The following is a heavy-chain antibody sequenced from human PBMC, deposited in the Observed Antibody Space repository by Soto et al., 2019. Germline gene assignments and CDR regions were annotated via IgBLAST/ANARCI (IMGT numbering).Heavy chain of an antibody. D-gene: IGHD2-2*02. Sequence: SQTLSLTCAISGDSVSSDSAAWNWIRQSPSRGLEWLGRTYYRSKWFHDYAVSVKSRIIINPDTSKNQFSLKLSSVTAADTAVYYCARQGPTKYQLLYETGYYYGMDVWGQGTTVTVSS. CDR3: ARQGPTKYQLLYETGYYYGMDV. V-gene: IGHV6-1*01. CDR1: GDSVSSDSAA. J-gene: IGHJ6*02. CDR2: TYYRSKWFH.